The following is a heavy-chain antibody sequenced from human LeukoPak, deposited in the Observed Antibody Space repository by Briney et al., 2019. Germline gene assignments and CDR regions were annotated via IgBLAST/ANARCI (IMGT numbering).Heavy chain of an antibody. Sequence: SETLSLTCTVSGGSISSYYWSWIRQPAGKGLEWIGRIYTSGSTNYNPSLKSRVTMSVDTSKNQFSLKLSSVTAADTAVYYCARSVATTYAGYYYYMDVWGKGTTVTVSS. J-gene: IGHJ6*03. CDR2: IYTSGST. CDR3: ARSVATTYAGYYYYMDV. CDR1: GGSISSYY. D-gene: IGHD5-12*01. V-gene: IGHV4-4*07.